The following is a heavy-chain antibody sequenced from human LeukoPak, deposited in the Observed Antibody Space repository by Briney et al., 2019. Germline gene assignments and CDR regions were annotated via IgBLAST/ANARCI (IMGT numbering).Heavy chain of an antibody. V-gene: IGHV4-59*01. CDR2: IYYSGST. Sequence: SETLSLTCTVSGGSISSYYWSWIRQPPGKGLEWIGYIYYSGSTNYNPSLKSRVTISVDTSKNQFSLKLSSVTAADTAVYYCARASVVVTAIGGYWGQGTLVTVSS. D-gene: IGHD2-21*02. CDR1: GGSISSYY. CDR3: ARASVVVTAIGGY. J-gene: IGHJ4*02.